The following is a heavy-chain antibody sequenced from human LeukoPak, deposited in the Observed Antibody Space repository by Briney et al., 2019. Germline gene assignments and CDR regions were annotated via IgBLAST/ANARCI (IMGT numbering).Heavy chain of an antibody. Sequence: GGSLRLSCAASGFKFSDYALHWVRQAPGKGLEWVAIISYDGSTKFYADSVKGRFTISRDNSKNTADVQMNRLRGEDTAVYYCAREGYGGSGYFDYWGQGTLVTVSS. V-gene: IGHV3-30-3*01. D-gene: IGHD4-23*01. CDR2: ISYDGSTK. CDR3: AREGYGGSGYFDY. CDR1: GFKFSDYA. J-gene: IGHJ4*02.